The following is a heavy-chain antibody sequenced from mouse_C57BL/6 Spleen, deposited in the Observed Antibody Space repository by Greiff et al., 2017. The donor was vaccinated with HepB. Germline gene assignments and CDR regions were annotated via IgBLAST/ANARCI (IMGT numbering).Heavy chain of an antibody. CDR3: ARWGYYGSSLWYFDY. D-gene: IGHD1-1*01. Sequence: QVQLKESGPELVKPGASVKISCKASGYAFSSSWMNWVKQRPGKGLEWIGRIYPGDGDTNYNGKFKGKATLTADKSSSTAYMQLSSLTSEDSAVYFCARWGYYGSSLWYFDYWGQGTTLTVSS. CDR1: GYAFSSSW. CDR2: IYPGDGDT. V-gene: IGHV1-82*01. J-gene: IGHJ2*01.